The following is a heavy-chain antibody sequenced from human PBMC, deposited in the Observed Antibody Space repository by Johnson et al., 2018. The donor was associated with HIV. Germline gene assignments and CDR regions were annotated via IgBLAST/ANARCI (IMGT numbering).Heavy chain of an antibody. V-gene: IGHV3-30*03. CDR1: GFSFSNYG. J-gene: IGHJ3*02. CDR2: ISYDGSNK. CDR3: ARGDCSSTSCYHFDI. Sequence: VQLLESGGGVVQPGRSLRLSCAASGFSFSNYGMHWVRQAPGKGLEWVVVISYDGSNKYYADSVKGRFTISRDNSNNTLFLQMNSLRAEDTAVYYCARGDCSSTSCYHFDIWGQGTMVTVSS. D-gene: IGHD2-2*01.